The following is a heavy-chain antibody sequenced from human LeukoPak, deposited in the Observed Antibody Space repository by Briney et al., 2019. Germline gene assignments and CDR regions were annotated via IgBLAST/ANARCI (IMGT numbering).Heavy chain of an antibody. V-gene: IGHV1-18*01. CDR3: ARALGYCSSTSCYAFDY. CDR2: ISAYNGNT. CDR1: GGTFSSYA. J-gene: IGHJ4*02. Sequence: ASVKVSCKASGGTFSSYAISWVRQAPGQGLEWMGWISAYNGNTNYAQKLQGRVTMTTDTSPSTAYMELRSLRSDDTAVYYCARALGYCSSTSCYAFDYWGQGTLVTVSS. D-gene: IGHD2-2*01.